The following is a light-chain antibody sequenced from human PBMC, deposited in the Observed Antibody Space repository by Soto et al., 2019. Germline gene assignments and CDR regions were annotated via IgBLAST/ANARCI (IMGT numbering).Light chain of an antibody. CDR1: QSVSSSY. J-gene: IGKJ5*01. CDR2: GAS. V-gene: IGKV3-20*01. Sequence: EIVLTQSPVTLSLSPGERATLSCRASQSVSSSYLAWYQQKPGQAPRLLIYGASSRATGIPDRFSGSGSGTEFTLTISSLQSEDFAVYYCQQYSNWPPITFGQGTRLEIK. CDR3: QQYSNWPPIT.